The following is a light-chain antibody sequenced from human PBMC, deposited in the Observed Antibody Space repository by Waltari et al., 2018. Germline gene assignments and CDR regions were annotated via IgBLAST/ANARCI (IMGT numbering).Light chain of an antibody. Sequence: QSVLTQPPSVSGAPGQRVTISYTGSSSNIGAGYDVHWYQQLPGTAPKLLIYDNSNLPSGVPDRFSGSKSGTSASLAITGLQAEDEADYYCQSYDSSLSRVFGTGTKVIVL. V-gene: IGLV1-40*01. J-gene: IGLJ1*01. CDR1: SSNIGAGYD. CDR2: DNS. CDR3: QSYDSSLSRV.